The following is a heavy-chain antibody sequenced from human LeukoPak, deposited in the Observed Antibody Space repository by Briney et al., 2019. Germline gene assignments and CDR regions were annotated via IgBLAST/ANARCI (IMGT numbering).Heavy chain of an antibody. CDR3: ARLLRGGRDTPMVTMIVVRAKSGAFDI. V-gene: IGHV4-34*01. CDR1: GGAFSGYY. J-gene: IGHJ3*02. D-gene: IGHD3-22*01. CDR2: INHSGST. Sequence: SETLSLTCAVYGGAFSGYYWSWIRQPPGKGLEWIGEINHSGSTNYNPSLKSRVTISVDTSKNQFSLKLSSVTAADTAVYYCARLLRGGRDTPMVTMIVVRAKSGAFDIWGQGAMVTVSS.